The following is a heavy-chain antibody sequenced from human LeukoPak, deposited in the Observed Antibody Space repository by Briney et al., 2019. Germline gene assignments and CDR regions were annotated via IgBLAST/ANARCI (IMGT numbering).Heavy chain of an antibody. J-gene: IGHJ3*02. CDR2: IWYDGSNK. CDR3: ARNPSLPDAFDI. Sequence: GGSLRLSCAASGFTFSSYGMHWVRQAPGKGLEWVAVIWYDGSNKYYADSVKGRFTISRDNSKNTLYLQMNSLRAEDTAVYYCARNPSLPDAFDIWGQGTMVTVSS. V-gene: IGHV3-33*01. CDR1: GFTFSSYG.